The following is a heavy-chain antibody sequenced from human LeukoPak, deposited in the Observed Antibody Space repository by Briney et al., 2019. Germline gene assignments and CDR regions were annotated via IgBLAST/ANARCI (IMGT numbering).Heavy chain of an antibody. CDR3: ARDTITPGDYYYYGMDV. J-gene: IGHJ6*02. CDR2: IHTSGST. CDR1: GGSISSYY. V-gene: IGHV4-4*07. Sequence: SETLSLTCTVSGGSISSYYWSWIRQPAGKGLEWIGRIHTSGSTNYNPSLKSRVTMSVDTSKNQFSLKLSSVTAADTAVYYCARDTITPGDYYYYGMDVWGQGTTVTVSS. D-gene: IGHD3-10*01.